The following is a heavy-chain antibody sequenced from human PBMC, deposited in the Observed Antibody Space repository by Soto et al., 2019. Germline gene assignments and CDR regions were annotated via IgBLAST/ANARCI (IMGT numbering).Heavy chain of an antibody. CDR2: VRQDGSQK. Sequence: LRLSCEASGFTFRSYWMSWVRQAPGKGLEWVANVRQDGSQKYLVDSVKGRFTISRDNAKNSMYLQMNSLRAEDTAVYYCVRYGRSGLHFDSWGQGTLVTVS. V-gene: IGHV3-7*01. CDR1: GFTFRSYW. CDR3: VRYGRSGLHFDS. J-gene: IGHJ4*02. D-gene: IGHD5-12*01.